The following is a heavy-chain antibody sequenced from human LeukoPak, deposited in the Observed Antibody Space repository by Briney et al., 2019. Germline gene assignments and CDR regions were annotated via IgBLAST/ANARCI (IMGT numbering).Heavy chain of an antibody. J-gene: IGHJ4*02. CDR3: ARLYCSSTSCYAGYFDY. CDR2: INAGNGNT. Sequence: ASVKVSCKASGYTFTSYAMHWVRQAPGQRLEWMGWINAGNGNTKYSQEFQGRVTITRDTSASTAYMGLSSLGSEDMAVYYCARLYCSSTSCYAGYFDYWGQGTLVTVSS. CDR1: GYTFTSYA. V-gene: IGHV1-3*03. D-gene: IGHD2-2*01.